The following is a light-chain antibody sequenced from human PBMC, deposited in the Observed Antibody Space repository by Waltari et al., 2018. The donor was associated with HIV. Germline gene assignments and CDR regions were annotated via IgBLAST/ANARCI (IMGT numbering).Light chain of an antibody. CDR3: QVWDKENDHECVF. CDR2: DNV. V-gene: IGLV3-21*02. J-gene: IGLJ2*01. Sequence: YVLTQPPSVSVAPGSTATITCGGEKIEDKIVHWYRQRPGQAPTLVSHDNVKRPAEIPERFSASNSGDTATLAISRVETGDEADFYCQVWDKENDHECVFFGGGTQLVVL. CDR1: KIEDKI.